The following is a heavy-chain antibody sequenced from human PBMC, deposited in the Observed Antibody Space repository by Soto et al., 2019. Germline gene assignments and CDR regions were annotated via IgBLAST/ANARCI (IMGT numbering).Heavy chain of an antibody. J-gene: IGHJ6*02. CDR2: INHSGST. V-gene: IGHV4-34*01. CDR3: ARVRYYDSSGYWYYYYGMDV. Sequence: QVQLQQWGAGLLKPSETLSLTCAVYGGSFSGYYWSWIRQPPGKGLEWIGEINHSGSTNYNPSLKSRVTISVDTSKNQFSLKLSSVTAADTAVYYCARVRYYDSSGYWYYYYGMDVWGQGTTVTVSS. CDR1: GGSFSGYY. D-gene: IGHD3-22*01.